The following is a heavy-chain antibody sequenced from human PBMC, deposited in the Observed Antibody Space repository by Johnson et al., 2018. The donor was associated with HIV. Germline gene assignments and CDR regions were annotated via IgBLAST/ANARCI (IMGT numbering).Heavy chain of an antibody. CDR1: GFTFDDYG. CDR3: ARGFSSGYNDAFDI. CDR2: INYYGSST. V-gene: IGHV3-20*04. Sequence: VQLVESGGGVVRPGGSLRLSCVASGFTFDDYGMSWVRQVPGTGLEWVSGINYYGSSTGYADSVKGRFTISRDNAKNSLYLQMNSLRVEDTALYYCARGFSSGYNDAFDIWGQATMVTVS. D-gene: IGHD3-22*01. J-gene: IGHJ3*02.